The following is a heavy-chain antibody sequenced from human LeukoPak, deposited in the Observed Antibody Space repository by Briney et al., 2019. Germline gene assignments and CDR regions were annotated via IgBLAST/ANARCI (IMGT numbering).Heavy chain of an antibody. CDR2: IIPILGIA. CDR1: GGTFSSYA. Sequence: ASVKVSCKASGGTFSSYAISWVRQAPGQGLEWMGRIIPILGIANYAQKFQGRVTITADKSTSTAYMELSSLRSEDTAVYYCARDLCSSTSCYSFYYGMDVWGQGTTVTVSS. D-gene: IGHD2-2*01. J-gene: IGHJ6*02. V-gene: IGHV1-69*04. CDR3: ARDLCSSTSCYSFYYGMDV.